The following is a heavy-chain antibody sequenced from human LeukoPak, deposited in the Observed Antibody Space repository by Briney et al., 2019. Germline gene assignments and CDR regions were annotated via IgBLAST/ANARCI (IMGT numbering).Heavy chain of an antibody. Sequence: SETLSLTCTVSGGSISSSSYYWGWIRQPPGKGLEWIGSIHYSGSTYYNPSLKSRVTISVDTSKNQFSLKLSSVTAADTAVYHCASRYYYYYMDVWGKGTTVTVSS. CDR2: IHYSGST. J-gene: IGHJ6*03. CDR1: GGSISSSSYY. V-gene: IGHV4-39*07. CDR3: ASRYYYYYMDV.